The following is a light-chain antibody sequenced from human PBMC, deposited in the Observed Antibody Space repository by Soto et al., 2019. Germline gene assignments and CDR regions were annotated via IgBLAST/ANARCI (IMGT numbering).Light chain of an antibody. CDR2: EVS. V-gene: IGLV2-14*01. CDR3: SSYTSSNTLNYV. Sequence: QSVLTQPASVSGSPGQSITISCTGTSSDVGGYNYVSWYQQHPGKAPKLMIYEVSSRPSGVSNRFSGSKSGNTASLTISGLQAEDEADYYCSSYTSSNTLNYVFGTGTKLTVL. CDR1: SSDVGGYNY. J-gene: IGLJ1*01.